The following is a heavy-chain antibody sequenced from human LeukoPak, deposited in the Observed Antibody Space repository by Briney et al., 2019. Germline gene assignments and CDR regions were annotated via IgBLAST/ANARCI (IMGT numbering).Heavy chain of an antibody. Sequence: SESLSLTCTVSGGSISNYYWSWIRQPPGKAREWIGYIYYSGSTYYNPSLKSRVTISVDTSKNQFSLKLSSVTAADTAVYYCARGPFYGDPYYFDYWGQGTLVTVSS. J-gene: IGHJ4*02. V-gene: IGHV4-59*06. CDR2: IYYSGST. CDR3: ARGPFYGDPYYFDY. D-gene: IGHD4-17*01. CDR1: GGSISNYY.